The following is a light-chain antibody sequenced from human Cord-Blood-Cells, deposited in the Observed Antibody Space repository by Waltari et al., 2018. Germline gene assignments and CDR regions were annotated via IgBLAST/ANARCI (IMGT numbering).Light chain of an antibody. CDR1: SSNIGAGYD. V-gene: IGLV1-40*01. CDR3: QSYDSSLSGSKV. Sequence: QSVLTQPPSVSGAPGQRVTISCPGSSSNIGAGYDVHWYQQLPGTAPKLLINGNRSRPSGVPDRFSGSKSGTSASLAIAGLQAEDEADYYCQSYDSSLSGSKVFGTGTKVTVL. J-gene: IGLJ1*01. CDR2: GNR.